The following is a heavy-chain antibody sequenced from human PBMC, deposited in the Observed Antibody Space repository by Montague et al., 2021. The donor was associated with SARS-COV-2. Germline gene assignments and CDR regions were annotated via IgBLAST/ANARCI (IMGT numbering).Heavy chain of an antibody. CDR3: AKDSYYDFWRGYSTGEDWFDH. V-gene: IGHV3-9*01. D-gene: IGHD3-3*01. CDR2: ISWNSGSI. CDR1: GFTFGDYA. Sequence: SLRLSCAASGFTFGDYAMHWVRQAPGKGLEWVSGISWNSGSIGYADSVKGRFTISRDNAKNSLYLQMNSLRAEDTALYYCAKDSYYDFWRGYSTGEDWFDHWGQGTLVTVSS. J-gene: IGHJ5*02.